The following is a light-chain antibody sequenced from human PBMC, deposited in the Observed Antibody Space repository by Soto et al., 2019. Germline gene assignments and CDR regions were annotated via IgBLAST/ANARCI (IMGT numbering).Light chain of an antibody. V-gene: IGKV1-33*01. J-gene: IGKJ4*01. CDR3: QQYDNPLT. Sequence: DIQTTQSPSSLSESVGDRVTITCQASQDITNYLNWYQQKPGKAPKLLIYDASNLETGVPSRFSESGSGTDFTFTISSLQPEDFATYYCQQYDNPLTFGGGTKVDIK. CDR1: QDITNY. CDR2: DAS.